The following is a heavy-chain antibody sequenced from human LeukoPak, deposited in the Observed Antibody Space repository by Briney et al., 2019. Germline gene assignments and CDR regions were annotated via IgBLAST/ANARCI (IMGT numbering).Heavy chain of an antibody. CDR3: ARYYYDSSGYYYPVDY. J-gene: IGHJ4*02. CDR2: IYYSGTT. Sequence: SETLSLTCTVSGGSISNTSSYWGWIRQPPGKGLEWIGSIYYSGTTYYNPSLKSRVTISVETSKNQFSLRLSSVTAADTAVYYCARYYYDSSGYYYPVDYWGQGTLVTVSS. V-gene: IGHV4-39*01. CDR1: GGSISNTSSY. D-gene: IGHD3-22*01.